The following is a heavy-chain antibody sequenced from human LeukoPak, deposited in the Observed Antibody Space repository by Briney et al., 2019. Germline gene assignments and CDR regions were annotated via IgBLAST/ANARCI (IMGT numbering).Heavy chain of an antibody. CDR3: ARGTMGYFDWLLSHIRKIDY. CDR1: GHSFNSQG. D-gene: IGHD3-9*01. CDR2: ISAYNGNT. V-gene: IGHV1-18*01. Sequence: ASVKVSCKASGHSFNSQGMNWVRQAPGQGLEWMGWISAYNGNTNYAQKLQGRVTMTTDTSTSTAYMELRSLRSDDTAVYYCARGTMGYFDWLLSHIRKIDYWGQGTLVTVSS. J-gene: IGHJ4*02.